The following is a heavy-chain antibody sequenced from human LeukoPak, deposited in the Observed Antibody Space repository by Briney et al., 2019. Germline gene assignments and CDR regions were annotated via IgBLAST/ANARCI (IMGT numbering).Heavy chain of an antibody. D-gene: IGHD3-9*01. CDR3: ARDSYDILTGQIPGRSWFDP. CDR2: IIPIFGIA. CDR1: GGTFSSYA. J-gene: IGHJ5*02. Sequence: SVKVSCKASGGTFSSYAISWVRQAPGQGREWMGGIIPIFGIANYAQKFQGRVTITTDESTSTAYMELSSLRSEDTAVYYCARDSYDILTGQIPGRSWFDPWGQGTLVTVSS. V-gene: IGHV1-69*05.